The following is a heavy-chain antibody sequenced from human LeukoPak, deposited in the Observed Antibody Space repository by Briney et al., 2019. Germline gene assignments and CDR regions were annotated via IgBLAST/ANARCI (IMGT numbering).Heavy chain of an antibody. D-gene: IGHD5-12*01. CDR2: IYYSGST. J-gene: IGHJ3*02. V-gene: IGHV4-59*01. CDR3: ARLPSGYGGAFDI. CDR1: GGSISSYY. Sequence: PSETLSLTCTVSGGSISSYYWSWIRQPPGKGLEWIGYIYYSGSTNYNPSLKSRVTISVDTSKNQFSLKLSSVTAADTAVYYCARLPSGYGGAFDIWGQGTMVTVSS.